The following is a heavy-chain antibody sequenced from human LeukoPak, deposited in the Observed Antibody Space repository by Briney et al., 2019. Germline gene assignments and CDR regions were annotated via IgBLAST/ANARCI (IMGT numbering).Heavy chain of an antibody. V-gene: IGHV1-8*02. D-gene: IGHD6-6*01. CDR1: GYTFTSYG. J-gene: IGHJ4*02. CDR3: ARTRIAARYFDY. CDR2: MNPNSGNT. Sequence: ASVKVSCKASGYTFTSYGISWVRQAPGQGLEWMGWMNPNSGNTGYAQKFQGRVTMTRNTSISTAYMELSSLRSEDTAVYYCARTRIAARYFDYWGQGTLVTVSS.